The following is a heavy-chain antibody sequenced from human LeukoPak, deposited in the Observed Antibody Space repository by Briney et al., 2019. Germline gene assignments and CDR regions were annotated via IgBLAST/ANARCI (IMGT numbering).Heavy chain of an antibody. V-gene: IGHV1-18*01. CDR3: ARGMNQLPPTVIDP. J-gene: IGHJ5*02. Sequence: ASVKVSXKASGYTFTSYGISWVRQAPGQGLEWMGWISAYNGNTNYAQKLQGRVTMTTDTSTSTAYMEPRSLRSDDTAVYYCARGMNQLPPTVIDPWGQGTLVTVSS. D-gene: IGHD2-2*01. CDR1: GYTFTSYG. CDR2: ISAYNGNT.